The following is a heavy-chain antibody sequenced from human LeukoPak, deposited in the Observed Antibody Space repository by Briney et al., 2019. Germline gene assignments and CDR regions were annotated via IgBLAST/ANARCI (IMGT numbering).Heavy chain of an antibody. Sequence: GGSLRLSCAASEFTFSNYWMSWVRQAPGKGLEWVANIMQDGSEKQYVESVKGRFTISRDNAKNSLYLQMNSLRAEDTAVYYCARRGLRSQSGKPYYGSDIWGQGTTVTVSS. CDR1: EFTFSNYW. CDR2: IMQDGSEK. V-gene: IGHV3-7*01. D-gene: IGHD3-10*01. CDR3: ARRGLRSQSGKPYYGSDI. J-gene: IGHJ6*02.